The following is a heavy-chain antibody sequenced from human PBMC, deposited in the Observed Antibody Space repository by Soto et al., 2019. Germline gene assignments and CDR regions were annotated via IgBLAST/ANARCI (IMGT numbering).Heavy chain of an antibody. CDR1: GYTFTSYA. V-gene: IGHV1-3*05. J-gene: IGHJ4*02. Sequence: QVQLVQSGAEEKKPGASVKVSCKASGYTFTSYAMHWVRQAPGQRLEWMGWINAGNGNTKYSKKFQGRVTITRDTSASTAYMELRSLRSEDTAVYYCARSIVVVTALDYWGQGTLVTVSS. CDR2: INAGNGNT. D-gene: IGHD2-21*02. CDR3: ARSIVVVTALDY.